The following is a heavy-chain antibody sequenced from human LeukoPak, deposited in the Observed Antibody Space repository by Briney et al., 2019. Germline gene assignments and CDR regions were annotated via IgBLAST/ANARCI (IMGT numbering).Heavy chain of an antibody. CDR1: GYTFTSYF. Sequence: ASVKVSCKVSGYTFTSYFMHWVRQAPGQGLEWMGAINPGSGGTIYAQKLQDRVTMTRDTSTSTVYMELSSLRSEDTAIYFCVTDHTAMGTGLDYWGQGTLVTVSS. D-gene: IGHD5-18*01. V-gene: IGHV1-46*04. J-gene: IGHJ4*02. CDR3: VTDHTAMGTGLDY. CDR2: INPGSGGT.